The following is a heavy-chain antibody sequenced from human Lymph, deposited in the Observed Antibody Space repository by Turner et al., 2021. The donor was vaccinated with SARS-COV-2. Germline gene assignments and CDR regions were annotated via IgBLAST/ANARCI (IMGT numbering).Heavy chain of an antibody. V-gene: IGHV4-59*01. D-gene: IGHD2-21*02. CDR1: GGSMNSNY. CDR3: ARGTVNNWVDP. Sequence: QVQLQESGPRLVKPLETLSLTCTVSGGSMNSNYWSWIRPPPGKRLEWIGYIYYRGSTNYNPSLESRVTISVDTSRNQFSLNLTSVTAADTGIYYCARGTVNNWVDPWGQGTLVTVSS. J-gene: IGHJ5*02. CDR2: IYYRGST.